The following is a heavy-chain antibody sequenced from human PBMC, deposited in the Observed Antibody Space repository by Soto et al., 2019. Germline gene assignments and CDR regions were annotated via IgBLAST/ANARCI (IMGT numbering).Heavy chain of an antibody. Sequence: QVQLVQSGAEVKKPGSSVKVSCKASGGTFSSYTISWVRQAPGQGLEWMGRIIPILGIANYAQKFQGRVTITADKSTSTAYMELSSLSSEDTAVYYCATRQRQLARRDDYWGQGTLVTVSS. CDR3: ATRQRQLARRDDY. CDR1: GGTFSSYT. D-gene: IGHD6-13*01. CDR2: IIPILGIA. V-gene: IGHV1-69*02. J-gene: IGHJ4*02.